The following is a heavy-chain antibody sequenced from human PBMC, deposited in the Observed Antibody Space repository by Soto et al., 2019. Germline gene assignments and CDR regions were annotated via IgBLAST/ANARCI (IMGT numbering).Heavy chain of an antibody. D-gene: IGHD2-21*02. CDR1: GVSISSYY. CDR2: IYYSGST. Sequence: PSETLSLTCTVSGVSISSYYWSWIRQPPGKGLEGSGYIYYSGSTNYNPSLKSRVAISVYTSKNQFSLKLSSVTAVDTAVYYCARDRYGGNSDYWGQGTLVTVSS. V-gene: IGHV4-59*01. CDR3: ARDRYGGNSDY. J-gene: IGHJ4*02.